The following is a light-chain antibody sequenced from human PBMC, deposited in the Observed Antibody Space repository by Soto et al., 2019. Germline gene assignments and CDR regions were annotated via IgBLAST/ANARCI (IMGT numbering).Light chain of an antibody. J-gene: IGLJ2*01. CDR2: GNS. CDR1: SSNIGAGYD. CDR3: QSYDSSLSAHVV. Sequence: QSVLTQPPSVSGAPGQRVTISCTGSSSNIGAGYDVHWYQQLPGTAPILLIYGNSNRPSGVPDRFSGSKSGTSASLAITGLQAEDEADYYCQSYDSSLSAHVVFGGGTKLTVL. V-gene: IGLV1-40*01.